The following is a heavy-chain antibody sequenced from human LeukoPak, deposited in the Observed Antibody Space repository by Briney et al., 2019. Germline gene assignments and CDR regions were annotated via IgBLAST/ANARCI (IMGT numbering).Heavy chain of an antibody. Sequence: SETLSLTCTVSGYFIRNGYYWGWIRQPPGKGLEWIGSIYESGSTDYSPSLKSRVTISVDTSKNQFSLRLNSVTAADTAIYYCARGNHRIVGASADYYYMDVWGKGTTVTVSS. J-gene: IGHJ6*03. CDR2: IYESGST. CDR3: ARGNHRIVGASADYYYMDV. V-gene: IGHV4-38-2*02. D-gene: IGHD1-26*01. CDR1: GYFIRNGYY.